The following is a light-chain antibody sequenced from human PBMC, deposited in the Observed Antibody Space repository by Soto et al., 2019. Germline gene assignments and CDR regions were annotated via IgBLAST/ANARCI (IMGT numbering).Light chain of an antibody. Sequence: AIRMTQSPSSLSASPGDRVTITCRASQGISSYLAWYQQKPGKAPKLLIYAASTLQSGVPSRFSGSGSGTEFTLTISCLQSEDFATYYCQQYYSYPRTFGQGTKVDIK. CDR1: QGISSY. V-gene: IGKV1-8*01. J-gene: IGKJ1*01. CDR2: AAS. CDR3: QQYYSYPRT.